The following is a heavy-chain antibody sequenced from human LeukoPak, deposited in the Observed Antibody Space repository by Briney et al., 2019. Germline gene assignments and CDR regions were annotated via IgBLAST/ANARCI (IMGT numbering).Heavy chain of an antibody. CDR1: GFTFSSYW. V-gene: IGHV3-7*01. CDR2: IKQDGSEK. CDR3: ARELYYYDSSGYFGSYYFDY. J-gene: IGHJ4*02. D-gene: IGHD3-22*01. Sequence: PGGSLRLSCAASGFTFSSYWMSWVRQAPGKGLEWVANIKQDGSEKYYVDSVKGRFTISRDNAKNSLYLQMNSLRAEDTAVYYCARELYYYDSSGYFGSYYFDYWGQGTLVTVSS.